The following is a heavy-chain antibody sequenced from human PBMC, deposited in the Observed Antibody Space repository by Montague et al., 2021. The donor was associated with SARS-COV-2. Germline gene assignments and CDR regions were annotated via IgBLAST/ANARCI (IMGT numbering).Heavy chain of an antibody. CDR3: ARGMIRGVITLFDY. CDR2: IYYSGTT. Sequence: SETLSLTCSVSSGSIISSGYYWGWIRQPPGKELEWIGNIYYSGTTYYNPSLQSRGTISVDTSKNHLSLRLSSVTAADTAVYYCARGMIRGVITLFDYWGQGSQVTVSS. D-gene: IGHD3-10*01. CDR1: SGSIISSGYY. V-gene: IGHV4-39*02. J-gene: IGHJ4*02.